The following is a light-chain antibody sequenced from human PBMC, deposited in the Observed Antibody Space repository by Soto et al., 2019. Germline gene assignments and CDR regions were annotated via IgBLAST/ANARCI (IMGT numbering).Light chain of an antibody. CDR1: QSISTY. Sequence: DIQMTRSPASLSASVGDRVTITCRASQSISTYLNWYQQRPGKAPKLLIYSASSLQSGVPSRFSGGGSGTDFTLTITTLQPEDFATYSCQQSFSTPGLTFGGGTKVDIK. J-gene: IGKJ4*01. CDR3: QQSFSTPGLT. CDR2: SAS. V-gene: IGKV1-39*01.